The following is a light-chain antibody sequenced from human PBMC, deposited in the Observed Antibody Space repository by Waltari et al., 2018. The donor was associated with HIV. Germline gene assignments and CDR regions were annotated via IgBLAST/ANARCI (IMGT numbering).Light chain of an antibody. CDR1: SSNIGSKS. J-gene: IGLJ3*02. CDR2: SDN. Sequence: QSVLTQPPSASGTPGKRVTISCSGISSNIGSKSVNWFQQVPGTAPKPLMYSDNQRPSGVPDRFSGSKSGTSASLAISGLQSEDEADYYCAAWDDSLDAWVFGGGTRLTVL. V-gene: IGLV1-44*01. CDR3: AAWDDSLDAWV.